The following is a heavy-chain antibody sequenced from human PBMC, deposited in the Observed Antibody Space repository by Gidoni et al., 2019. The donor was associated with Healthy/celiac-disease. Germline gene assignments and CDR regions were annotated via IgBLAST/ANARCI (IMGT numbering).Heavy chain of an antibody. CDR3: ARAKSHGITMVRGVIIS. CDR2: IYHSGST. J-gene: IGHJ5*02. CDR1: GGAISSSNW. V-gene: IGHV4-4*02. D-gene: IGHD3-10*01. Sequence: QVQLQESGPGLVKPSGTLSLTGAVSGGAISSSNWWSWVRQPPGKGLEWIGEIYHSGSTNYNPSLKSRVTISVDKSKNQFSLKLSSVTAADTAVYYCARAKSHGITMVRGVIISWGQGTLVTVSS.